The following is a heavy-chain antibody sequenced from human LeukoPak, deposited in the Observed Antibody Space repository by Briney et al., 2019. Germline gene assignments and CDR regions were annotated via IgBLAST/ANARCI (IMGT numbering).Heavy chain of an antibody. CDR1: GGSISSYY. Sequence: PSETLSLTCTVSGGSISSYYWNWIRQHPGKGLEWIGYIYYSGNTYYDPSLKSRVTMSVDTSKNQFSLKLSSVTAADTAVYYCAKGYNYGPFDYWGQGTLVTVSS. CDR2: IYYSGNT. CDR3: AKGYNYGPFDY. V-gene: IGHV4-59*06. J-gene: IGHJ4*02. D-gene: IGHD5-18*01.